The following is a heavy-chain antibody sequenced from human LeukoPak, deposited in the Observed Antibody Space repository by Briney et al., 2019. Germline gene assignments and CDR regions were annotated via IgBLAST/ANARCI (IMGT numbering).Heavy chain of an antibody. CDR3: ASGGIAAAGFDY. CDR1: GGSISSSSYY. D-gene: IGHD6-13*01. Sequence: SETLSLTCTVSGGSISSSSYYWGWIRQPPGKGLEWIGTIYYSGSTYCNPSLKSRVTIFVDTSKNQFSLKLTSVTAADTAVYYCASGGIAAAGFDYWGQGTLVTVSS. J-gene: IGHJ4*02. CDR2: IYYSGST. V-gene: IGHV4-39*01.